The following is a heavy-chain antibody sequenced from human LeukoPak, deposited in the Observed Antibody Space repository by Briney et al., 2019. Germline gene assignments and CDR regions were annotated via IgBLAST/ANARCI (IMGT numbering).Heavy chain of an antibody. J-gene: IGHJ3*02. CDR1: GFTVSSNY. CDR2: IYSGGST. D-gene: IGHD2-15*01. Sequence: GGSLRLSCAASGFTVSSNYMSWVRRAPGKGLEWVSVIYSGGSTYYADSVKGRFTISRDNSKNTLYLQMNSLRAEDTAVYYCARERSVCSGGSCSPFDIWGQGTMVTVSS. V-gene: IGHV3-66*01. CDR3: ARERSVCSGGSCSPFDI.